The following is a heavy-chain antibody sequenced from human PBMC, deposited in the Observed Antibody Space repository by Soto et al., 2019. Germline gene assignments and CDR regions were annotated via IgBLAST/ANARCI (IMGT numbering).Heavy chain of an antibody. CDR2: INEDGSRK. V-gene: IGHV3-7*01. D-gene: IGHD4-17*01. J-gene: IGHJ4*02. CDR1: GFTFSGQW. Sequence: VQLVESGGGLVQPGGSLSLSCAASGFTFSGQWMSWVRQAPGKGLEWVANINEDGSRKDYVDSVKGRFTISRDNAKNSLYLQMNSLRAEDTAIYYCARAYDWGQGSLVTVSS. CDR3: ARAYD.